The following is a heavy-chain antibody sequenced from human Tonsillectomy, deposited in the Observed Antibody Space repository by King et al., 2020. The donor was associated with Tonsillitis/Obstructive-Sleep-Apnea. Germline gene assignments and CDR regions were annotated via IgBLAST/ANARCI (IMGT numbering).Heavy chain of an antibody. J-gene: IGHJ5*02. Sequence: QLQESGPGLVKPSETLSLTCTVSGGSINSGSYFWGWIRQPPGKGLEWIGSIYYSGSSYYKPSLKSRVTISVDTSKNQFSLKLSSVTAADTAVYFFARQPYCSGTSCYVEGSWFDPWGQGTLVTVSS. V-gene: IGHV4-39*01. CDR1: GGSINSGSYF. CDR3: ARQPYCSGTSCYVEGSWFDP. D-gene: IGHD2-2*01. CDR2: IYYSGSS.